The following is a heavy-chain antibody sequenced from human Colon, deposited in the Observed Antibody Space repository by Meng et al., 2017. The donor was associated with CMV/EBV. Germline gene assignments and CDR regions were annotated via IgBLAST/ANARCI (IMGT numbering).Heavy chain of an antibody. CDR1: GASISISSYY. CDR2: IDNSEYT. J-gene: IGHJ4*02. V-gene: IGHV4-61*02. CDR3: ARGYAGHDGTPFDY. D-gene: IGHD5-12*01. Sequence: GASISISSYYWSWIRQPAGKGLEWIGRIDNSEYTKYNPSLRSRVTISADTSKNQFSLNLSSVTAADTALYYCARGYAGHDGTPFDYWGPGTLVTVSS.